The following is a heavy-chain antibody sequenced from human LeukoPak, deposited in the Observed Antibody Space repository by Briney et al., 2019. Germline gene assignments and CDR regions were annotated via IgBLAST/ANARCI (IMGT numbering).Heavy chain of an antibody. Sequence: SQTLSLTCALSGDSFSSNSAAWNWLRQSPSRGLEWLGRTYYRSKWYNDYAVSVKSRITINPDTSKNQFSLQLNSVTPEDTAVYFCARVEGLRFDPWGQGTLVTVSS. D-gene: IGHD3-3*01. CDR3: ARVEGLRFDP. CDR2: TYYRSKWYN. V-gene: IGHV6-1*01. CDR1: GDSFSSNSAA. J-gene: IGHJ5*02.